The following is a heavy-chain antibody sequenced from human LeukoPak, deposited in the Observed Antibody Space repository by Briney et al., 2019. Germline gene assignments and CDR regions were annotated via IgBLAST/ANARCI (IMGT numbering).Heavy chain of an antibody. CDR1: GYSFTGYW. CDR2: IHPVDSDT. V-gene: IGHV5-51*01. Sequence: GESLKISCKGSGYSFTGYWIGWVRQMPGKGLEWMGLIHPVDSDTRYSPSFQGQVTMSADKSISTAYLQWSSLKASDTAMYYCARRLLGGSGSFDYWGQGTVVTVSS. CDR3: ARRLLGGSGSFDY. D-gene: IGHD3-10*01. J-gene: IGHJ4*02.